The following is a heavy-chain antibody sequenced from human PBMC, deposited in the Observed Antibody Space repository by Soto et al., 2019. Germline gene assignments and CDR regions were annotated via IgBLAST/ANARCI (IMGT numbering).Heavy chain of an antibody. D-gene: IGHD4-17*01. CDR3: ARDSTPLDDYGDYGKGGDDAFDI. J-gene: IGHJ3*02. Sequence: QVQLVESGGGLVKPGGSLRLSCAASGFTFSDYYMSWIRQAPGKGLEWVSYISSSGSTIYYADSVKGRFTISRDNAKNSRYLQMNSLRAEDTAVYYCARDSTPLDDYGDYGKGGDDAFDIWGQGTMVTVSS. CDR2: ISSSGSTI. CDR1: GFTFSDYY. V-gene: IGHV3-11*01.